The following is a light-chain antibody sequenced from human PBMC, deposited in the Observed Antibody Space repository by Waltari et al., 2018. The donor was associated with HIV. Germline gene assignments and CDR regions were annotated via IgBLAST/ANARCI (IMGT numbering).Light chain of an antibody. J-gene: IGLJ3*02. Sequence: QSALTQPASVSGSPGQSITFSCTGTSSDVGGYDFVSWYQQHPGKAPKLMIYEVSNRPSGISSRFSGSKSGNTASLTISGLQAEDEADYYCSSYTSSSTLVVFGGGTKLTVL. CDR1: SSDVGGYDF. V-gene: IGLV2-14*01. CDR3: SSYTSSSTLVV. CDR2: EVS.